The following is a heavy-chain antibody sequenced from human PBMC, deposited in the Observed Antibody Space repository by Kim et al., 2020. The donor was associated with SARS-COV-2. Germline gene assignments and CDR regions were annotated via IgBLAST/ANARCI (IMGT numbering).Heavy chain of an antibody. CDR1: GFTFSSYG. J-gene: IGHJ6*02. V-gene: IGHV3-33*06. D-gene: IGHD3-9*01. CDR3: AKDTILGGSRILTGSWTGYYGMDL. CDR2: IWYDGSNK. Sequence: GGSLRLSCAASGFTFSSYGMHWVRQAPGKGLEWVAVIWYDGSNKYYADSVKGRFTISRDNSKNTLYLQMNSLRAEDTAVYYCAKDTILGGSRILTGSWTGYYGMDLWGQGTTVTVSS.